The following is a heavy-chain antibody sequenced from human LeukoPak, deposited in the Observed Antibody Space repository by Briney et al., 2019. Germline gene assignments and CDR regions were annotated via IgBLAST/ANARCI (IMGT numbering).Heavy chain of an antibody. D-gene: IGHD5-24*01. J-gene: IGHJ4*02. Sequence: GGSLRLSCAASGFTFSSYATSWVRQAPGKGLEWVSAISGSGGTTYYADSLQGRFTISRDNAKNSLYLQMNSLRDEDTAVYYCARRDGYNLDYWGQGTLVTVSS. CDR2: ISGSGGTT. V-gene: IGHV3-23*01. CDR3: ARRDGYNLDY. CDR1: GFTFSSYA.